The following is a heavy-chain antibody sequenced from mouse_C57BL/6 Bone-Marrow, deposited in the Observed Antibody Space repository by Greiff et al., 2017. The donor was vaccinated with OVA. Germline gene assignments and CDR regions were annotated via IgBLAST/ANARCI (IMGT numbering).Heavy chain of an antibody. CDR2: IYPRSGNT. D-gene: IGHD4-1*01. J-gene: IGHJ1*03. Sequence: VQLQQSGAELARPGASVKLSCKASGYTFTSYGISWVKQRTGQGLEWIGEIYPRSGNTYYNEKFKGKATLTADKSSSTAYMALRSLTSDDSAVYFCARDELGHWYFDVWGTGTTVTVSS. CDR1: GYTFTSYG. V-gene: IGHV1-81*01. CDR3: ARDELGHWYFDV.